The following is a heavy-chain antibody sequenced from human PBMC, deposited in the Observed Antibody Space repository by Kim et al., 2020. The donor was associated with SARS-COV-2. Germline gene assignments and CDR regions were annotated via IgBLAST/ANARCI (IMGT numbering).Heavy chain of an antibody. Sequence: GGSLRLSCVTSGFSFGTFGMSWVRQAPGKGLKWVSVIKGREDSTYYAESVKGRFTVSRDSARNTLYLQMNGLRSEDTAIYYCVKDAWLDYWGGGTVVTV. CDR2: IKGREDST. V-gene: IGHV3-23*01. CDR3: VKDAWLDY. J-gene: IGHJ4*02. CDR1: GFSFGTFG. D-gene: IGHD5-12*01.